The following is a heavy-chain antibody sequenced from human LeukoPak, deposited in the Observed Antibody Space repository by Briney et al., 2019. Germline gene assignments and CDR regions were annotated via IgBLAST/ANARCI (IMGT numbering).Heavy chain of an antibody. V-gene: IGHV3-30*03. J-gene: IGHJ4*02. D-gene: IGHD2-21*02. CDR1: GFTFSSYA. CDR3: ATAFCASDCYPFDH. Sequence: GGSLRLSCAASGFTFSSYAMSWVRRVPGKGLEWVAAISSDGSETYYRDSVKGRFSISRDNSKDTVFLQMNSLRPEDTAVYSCATAFCASDCYPFDHWGQGTLVSVSS. CDR2: ISSDGSET.